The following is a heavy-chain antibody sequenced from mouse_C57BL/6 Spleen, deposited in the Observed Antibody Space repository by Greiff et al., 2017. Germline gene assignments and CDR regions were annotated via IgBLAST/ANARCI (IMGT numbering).Heavy chain of an antibody. CDR3: ARRVSGWLLDY. CDR1: GYTFTSYW. Sequence: QVQLKQPGAELVKPGASVKLSCKASGYTFTSYWMQWVKQRPGQGLEWIGEIDPSDSSTNYNQKFKGKATLTVDTSSSTAYMQLSSLTSEDSAVYYCARRVSGWLLDYWGQGTTLTVSS. V-gene: IGHV1-50*01. J-gene: IGHJ2*01. CDR2: IDPSDSST. D-gene: IGHD2-3*01.